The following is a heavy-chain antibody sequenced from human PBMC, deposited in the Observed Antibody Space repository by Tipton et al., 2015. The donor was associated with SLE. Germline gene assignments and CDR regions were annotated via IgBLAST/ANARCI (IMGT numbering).Heavy chain of an antibody. CDR1: GFTFSSYS. CDR2: ISRSSATK. D-gene: IGHD1-1*01. J-gene: IGHJ1*01. Sequence: SLRLSCAASGFTFSSYSMNWVRQAPGKGLEWVSYISRSSATKYNADSVKGRFTISRDNAKNSLYLQMNSLRAEDTAVYYCAKDGSNWNLDYWGQGTLVIVSS. CDR3: AKDGSNWNLDY. V-gene: IGHV3-48*01.